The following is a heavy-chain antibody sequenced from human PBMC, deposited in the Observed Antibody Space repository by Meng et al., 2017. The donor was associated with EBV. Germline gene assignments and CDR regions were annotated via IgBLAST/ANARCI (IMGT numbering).Heavy chain of an antibody. Sequence: QHPLKESGPTLVKPPPTLTLTCTFSWFSLSTSGVGVGWIRQPPGKALEWLALIYWDDDKRYSPSLKSRLTITKDTSKNQVVLTMTNMDPVDTATYYCAHRRDEYSSSWYGWFDPWGQGTLVTVSS. CDR1: WFSLSTSGVG. CDR2: IYWDDDK. CDR3: AHRRDEYSSSWYGWFDP. V-gene: IGHV2-5*02. D-gene: IGHD6-13*01. J-gene: IGHJ5*02.